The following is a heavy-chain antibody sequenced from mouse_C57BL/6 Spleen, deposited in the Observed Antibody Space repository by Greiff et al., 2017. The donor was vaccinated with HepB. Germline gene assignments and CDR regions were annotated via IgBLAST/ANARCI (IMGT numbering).Heavy chain of an antibody. CDR2: IDPSDSYT. J-gene: IGHJ2*01. V-gene: IGHV1-69*01. CDR1: GYTFTSYW. D-gene: IGHD2-2*01. CDR3: AKDAYEDGGDQ. Sequence: QVQLQQPGAELVMPGASVKLSCKASGYTFTSYWMHWVKQRPGQGLEWIGEIDPSDSYTNYNQKFQGKSTLTVDKSSSTAYMLLSSLTSEGSAVYDCAKDAYEDGGDQRGQGTPLTV.